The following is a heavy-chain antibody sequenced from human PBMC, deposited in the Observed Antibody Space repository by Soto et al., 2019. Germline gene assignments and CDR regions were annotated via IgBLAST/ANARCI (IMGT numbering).Heavy chain of an antibody. CDR2: IIPIFGTA. V-gene: IGHV1-69*13. J-gene: IGHJ6*02. CDR3: ARVDPYDSSGYYYYGMDV. CDR1: GGTFSSYA. Sequence: SVKVSCKASGGTFSSYAISWVRQAPGQGLEWMGGIIPIFGTANYAQKFQGRVTITADESTSTAYMELSSLRSEDTAVYYCARVDPYDSSGYYYYGMDVRGQGTTVTVSS. D-gene: IGHD3-22*01.